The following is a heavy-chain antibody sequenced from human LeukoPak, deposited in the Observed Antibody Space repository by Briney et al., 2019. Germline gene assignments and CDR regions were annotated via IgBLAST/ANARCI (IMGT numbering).Heavy chain of an antibody. CDR2: ISGSGGST. V-gene: IGHV3-23*01. J-gene: IGHJ4*02. Sequence: GGSLRLSCAASGFTFSSYAMSWVRQAPGKGLEWVSAISGSGGSTYYADSVKGRFTISRDNSKNTLYLQMNSLRAEDTAVYYCRSMVRGVIPKYYFDYWGQGTLVTVSS. CDR1: GFTFSSYA. D-gene: IGHD3-10*01. CDR3: RSMVRGVIPKYYFDY.